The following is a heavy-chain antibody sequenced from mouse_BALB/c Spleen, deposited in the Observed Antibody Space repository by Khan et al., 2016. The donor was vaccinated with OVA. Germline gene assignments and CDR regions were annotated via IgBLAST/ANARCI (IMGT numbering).Heavy chain of an antibody. V-gene: IGHV3-2*02. J-gene: IGHJ4*01. CDR2: ISYSGST. D-gene: IGHD2-4*01. CDR1: GYSITRDYA. CDR3: TAGNYDGYAMAY. Sequence: EVQLQESGPGLVKPSQSLSLTCTVTGYSITRDYAWNWIRQFPGNKLEWMGYISYSGSTSYNPFHKSRLSIARDTSKNQVIPQLHSVTTENTATSYCTAGNYDGYAMAYWGQGTSVTVSS.